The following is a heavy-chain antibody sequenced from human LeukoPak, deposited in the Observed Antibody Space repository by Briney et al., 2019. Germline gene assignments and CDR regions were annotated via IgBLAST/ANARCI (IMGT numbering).Heavy chain of an antibody. CDR3: ARDNRWDYGGPGFDY. D-gene: IGHD4-23*01. V-gene: IGHV1-69*05. J-gene: IGHJ4*02. Sequence: SVKVSCKASGGTFSSYAISWVRQAPGQGLEWMGGIIPIFGTANYAQKFQGRVAITTDESTSTAYMELSSLRSEDTAVYYCARDNRWDYGGPGFDYWAREPWSPSPQ. CDR2: IIPIFGTA. CDR1: GGTFSSYA.